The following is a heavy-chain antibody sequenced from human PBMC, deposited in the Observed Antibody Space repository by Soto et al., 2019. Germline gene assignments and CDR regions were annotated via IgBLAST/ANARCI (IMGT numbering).Heavy chain of an antibody. CDR1: GYTFTSYG. CDR2: ISPLKGRT. Sequence: QVQLVQSGPDLKRPGASMKVSCKASGYTFTSYGISWVRQAPGQGLEWMACISPLKGRTQYSQKAQGRVTLSTDTSSNTAYMEMTTLRVDDTAVYYCAMDYGDRPEYFKHWGQGTLVTVS. D-gene: IGHD4-17*01. V-gene: IGHV1-18*04. CDR3: AMDYGDRPEYFKH. J-gene: IGHJ1*01.